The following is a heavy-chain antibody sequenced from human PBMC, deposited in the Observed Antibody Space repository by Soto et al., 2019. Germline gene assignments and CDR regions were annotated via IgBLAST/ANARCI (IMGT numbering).Heavy chain of an antibody. D-gene: IGHD6-6*01. Sequence: PGESLKISCKVSGYSFTSYWIGWVRQMPGKGLEWMGIIYPGDSDTRYSPSFQGQVTISADKSISTAYLQWSSLKASDTAMYYCAGRGSSSYITNWFDPWGEGTLVTVSS. CDR2: IYPGDSDT. J-gene: IGHJ5*02. V-gene: IGHV5-51*01. CDR3: AGRGSSSYITNWFDP. CDR1: GYSFTSYW.